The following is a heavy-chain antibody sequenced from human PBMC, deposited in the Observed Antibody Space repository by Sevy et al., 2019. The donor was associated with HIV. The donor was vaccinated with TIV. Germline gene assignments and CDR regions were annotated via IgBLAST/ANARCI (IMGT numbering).Heavy chain of an antibody. Sequence: GGSLRLSCVASKFPFRSNGFHWVRQPPGKGLEWLSYINFDGSDRKYADSVKGRFTVSSDNSKNPLFLQMHSLRAEDTGVYYCAKDLRVVIPAAMQPADLWGQGTLVTVSS. CDR1: KFPFRSNG. J-gene: IGHJ5*02. CDR3: AKDLRVVIPAAMQPADL. D-gene: IGHD2-2*01. CDR2: INFDGSDR. V-gene: IGHV3-30*02.